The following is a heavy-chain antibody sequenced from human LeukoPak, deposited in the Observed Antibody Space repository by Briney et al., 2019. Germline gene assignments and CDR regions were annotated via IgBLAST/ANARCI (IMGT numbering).Heavy chain of an antibody. CDR3: ARAIRNQLLSEY. Sequence: SVKVSCKASGFTFTSSAVQWVRQARGQRLEWIGWIVVGSGNTNYAQKFQGRVTITTDESTSTAYMELSSLRSEDTAVYYCARAIRNQLLSEYWGQGTLVTVSS. V-gene: IGHV1-58*01. CDR2: IVVGSGNT. D-gene: IGHD2-2*01. CDR1: GFTFTSSA. J-gene: IGHJ4*02.